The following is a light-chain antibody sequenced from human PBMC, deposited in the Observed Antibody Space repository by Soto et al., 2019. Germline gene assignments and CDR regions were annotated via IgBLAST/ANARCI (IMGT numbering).Light chain of an antibody. J-gene: IGLJ3*02. CDR1: SSDVGAYNY. Sequence: QSALTQPPSASGSPGQSVTISCTGTSSDVGAYNYVSWYQQHPGKAPKLMIYEVNKRPSGVPDRFSGSKSGNTASLTVSGLRAEDEADYYCSSYTITSTWVFGGGTKLTVL. CDR3: SSYTITSTWV. V-gene: IGLV2-8*01. CDR2: EVN.